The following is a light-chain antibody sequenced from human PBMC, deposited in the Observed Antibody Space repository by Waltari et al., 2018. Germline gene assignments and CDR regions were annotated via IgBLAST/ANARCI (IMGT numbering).Light chain of an antibody. V-gene: IGKV3D-15*01. CDR2: GAS. J-gene: IGKJ3*01. CDR1: QSVSST. CDR3: QQNSNWPLT. Sequence: EIVMTQSPATLSLSPGERATLSCRASQSVSSTLAWYQQKPGQAPRLLIYGASSRATGIPDRFSGSGPGTEFTLTISSLEPEDVAVYYCQQNSNWPLTFGPGTKLDIK.